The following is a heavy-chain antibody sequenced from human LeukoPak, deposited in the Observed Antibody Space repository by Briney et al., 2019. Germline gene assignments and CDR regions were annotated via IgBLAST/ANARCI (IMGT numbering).Heavy chain of an antibody. CDR3: ARTYDSSGPFGY. CDR2: INSDGSGT. Sequence: GGSLRLSCAASGFTFSSYWMHWVRQAPGKGLVWVSRINSDGSGTSYADSVKGRFAISRDNAKNTLYLQMNSLRAEDTAVYYCARTYDSSGPFGYWGQGTLVTVSS. J-gene: IGHJ4*02. CDR1: GFTFSSYW. V-gene: IGHV3-74*01. D-gene: IGHD3-22*01.